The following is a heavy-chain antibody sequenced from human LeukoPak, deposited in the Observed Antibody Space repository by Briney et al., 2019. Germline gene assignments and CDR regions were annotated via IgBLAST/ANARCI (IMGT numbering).Heavy chain of an antibody. V-gene: IGHV1-18*01. J-gene: IGHJ4*02. CDR3: ARPRSSSGWDGDFDS. D-gene: IGHD6-19*01. CDR1: GYTFTNFG. Sequence: ASVKVSCKASGYTFTNFGISWVRQAPGQGLEWMGWISAYNGNTNYAQKVQGRVTMTTDTSTSTAYMELRSLRSDDTAVYYCARPRSSSGWDGDFDSWGQGTLVTVSS. CDR2: ISAYNGNT.